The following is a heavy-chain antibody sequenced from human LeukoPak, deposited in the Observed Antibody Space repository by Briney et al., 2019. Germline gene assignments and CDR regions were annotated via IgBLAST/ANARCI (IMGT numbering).Heavy chain of an antibody. V-gene: IGHV4-39*07. CDR1: GGSISSSSYY. CDR2: IYYSGST. CDR3: ARQSGLLWFGELSYTDY. D-gene: IGHD3-10*01. Sequence: SETLSLTCTVSGGSISSSSYYWGWIRQPPGKGLEWIGSIYYSGSTYYNPSLKSRVTISVDTSKNQFSLKLSSVTAADTAVYYCARQSGLLWFGELSYTDYWGQGTLVTVFS. J-gene: IGHJ4*02.